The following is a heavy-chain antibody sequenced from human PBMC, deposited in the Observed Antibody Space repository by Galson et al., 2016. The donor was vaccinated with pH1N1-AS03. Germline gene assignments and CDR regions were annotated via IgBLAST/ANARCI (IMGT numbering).Heavy chain of an antibody. CDR1: GFTFSTYW. D-gene: IGHD3-10*01. Sequence: GSLRLSCAASGFTFSTYWMSWVRQAPGKGLEWVANIKQDATEKYYVDSVKGRFTISRDNAKKSLYLQMDSLRLEDTASYYCARFAWATSGDDAFDVWGQGTLVTVSS. J-gene: IGHJ3*01. CDR3: ARFAWATSGDDAFDV. V-gene: IGHV3-7*01. CDR2: IKQDATEK.